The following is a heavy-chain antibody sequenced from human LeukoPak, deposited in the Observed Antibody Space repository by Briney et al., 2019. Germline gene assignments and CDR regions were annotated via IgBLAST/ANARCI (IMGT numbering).Heavy chain of an antibody. CDR1: GFTFSSYS. V-gene: IGHV3-21*01. J-gene: IGHJ6*03. Sequence: GGSLRLSCAASGFTFSSYSMNWVRQAPGKGLEWVSSISSSSSYIYYADSVKGRFTISRDNAKNSLYLQMNSLRAEDTAVYYCAREAVGATTTAYYYYYMDVWGKGTTVTVSS. CDR3: AREAVGATTTAYYYYYMDV. D-gene: IGHD1-26*01. CDR2: ISSSSSYI.